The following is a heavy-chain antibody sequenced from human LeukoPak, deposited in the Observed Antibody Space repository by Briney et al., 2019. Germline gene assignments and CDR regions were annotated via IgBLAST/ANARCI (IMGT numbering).Heavy chain of an antibody. D-gene: IGHD2-15*01. CDR3: ARDSCSGGSCYANWFDP. J-gene: IGHJ5*02. V-gene: IGHV1-46*01. CDR1: GYTFTSYY. Sequence: GASVKVSCKASGYTFTSYYMHWVRQAPGQGLEWMGIINPSGGSTSYAQKFQGRVTMTRDTSTSTVYMELSSLRSEDTAVYYRARDSCSGGSCYANWFDPWGQGTLVTVSS. CDR2: INPSGGST.